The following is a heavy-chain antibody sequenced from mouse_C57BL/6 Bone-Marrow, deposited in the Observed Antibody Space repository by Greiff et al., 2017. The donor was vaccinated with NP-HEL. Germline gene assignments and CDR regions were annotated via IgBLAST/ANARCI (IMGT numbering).Heavy chain of an antibody. Sequence: VQLQQSGPGLVQPSQSLSITCTVSGFSLTSYGVHWVRQSPGKGLEWLGVIWSGGSTDYNAAFISRLSISKDNSKSQVFFKMNSLQADDTAIYYCARNPHYYGSSYPAYWGQGTLVTVSA. CDR3: ARNPHYYGSSYPAY. CDR1: GFSLTSYG. V-gene: IGHV2-2*01. CDR2: IWSGGST. J-gene: IGHJ3*01. D-gene: IGHD1-1*01.